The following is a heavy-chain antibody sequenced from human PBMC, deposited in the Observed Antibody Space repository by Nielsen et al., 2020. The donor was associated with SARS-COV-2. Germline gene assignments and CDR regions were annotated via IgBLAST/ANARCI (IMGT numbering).Heavy chain of an antibody. CDR2: IWYDGSNK. D-gene: IGHD3-22*01. CDR3: AKLGYYYDSSGYYDY. J-gene: IGHJ4*02. CDR1: GFTFSSYG. V-gene: IGHV3-30*02. Sequence: GESLKISCAASGFTFSSYGMHWVRQAPGKGLEWVAVIWYDGSNKYYADSVKGRFTISRDNSKNTLYLQMNSLRAEDTAVYYCAKLGYYYDSSGYYDYWGQGTLVTVSS.